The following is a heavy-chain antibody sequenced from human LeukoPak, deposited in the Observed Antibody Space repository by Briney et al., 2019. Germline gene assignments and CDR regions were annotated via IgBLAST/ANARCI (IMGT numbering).Heavy chain of an antibody. J-gene: IGHJ4*02. CDR3: AREGIWFGELFGGVDY. CDR1: GFTVSSNY. Sequence: GGSLRLSCAASGFTVSSNYMSWVRQAPGKGLEWVSSISSSSSYIYYADSVKGRFTISRDNAKNSLYLQMNSLRAEDTAVYYCAREGIWFGELFGGVDYWGQGTLVTVSS. D-gene: IGHD3-10*01. V-gene: IGHV3-21*01. CDR2: ISSSSSYI.